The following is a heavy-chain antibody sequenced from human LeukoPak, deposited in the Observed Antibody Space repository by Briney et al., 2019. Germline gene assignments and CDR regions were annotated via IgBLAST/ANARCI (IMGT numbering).Heavy chain of an antibody. CDR2: IYHSGST. CDR1: GGSISSGGYY. D-gene: IGHD6-13*01. CDR3: ARHMERAAADYMTVGEVGALDF. V-gene: IGHV4-30-2*01. Sequence: SQTLSLTCTVSGGSISSGGYYWSWIRQPPGKGLEWIGYIYHSGSTYYNPSLKSRVTISVDRSTNQFSLKLSSVTAADTAVYYCARHMERAAADYMTVGEVGALDFWGQGTLVTVSS. J-gene: IGHJ4*02.